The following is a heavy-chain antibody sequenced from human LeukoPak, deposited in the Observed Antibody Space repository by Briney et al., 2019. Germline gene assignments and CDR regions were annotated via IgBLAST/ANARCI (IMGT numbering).Heavy chain of an antibody. J-gene: IGHJ6*02. Sequence: SETLSLTCTVSGGSISSGGYYWSWIRQHPGKGLEWIGYIYYSGSTYYNPSLKSRVTISVDTSKDQFSLKLSSVTAADTAVYYCARALKEDYGDYEAYYYHYYGMDVWGQGTTVTVSS. V-gene: IGHV4-31*03. CDR2: IYYSGST. D-gene: IGHD4-17*01. CDR3: ARALKEDYGDYEAYYYHYYGMDV. CDR1: GGSISSGGYY.